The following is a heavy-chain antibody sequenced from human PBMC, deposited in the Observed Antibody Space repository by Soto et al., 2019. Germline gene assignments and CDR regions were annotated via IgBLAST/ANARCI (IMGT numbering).Heavy chain of an antibody. CDR2: IYYSGST. V-gene: IGHV4-31*03. J-gene: IGHJ3*02. Sequence: QVQLQESGPGLVKPSQTLSLTCTVSVGSISSGGYYWSWIRQHPGKGLEWIGYIYYSGSTYYNPSLKSRVTISVDTSKNQFSLKLSSVTAADTAVYDCARVPKEGPDDAFDIWGQGTMVTVSS. CDR1: VGSISSGGYY. CDR3: ARVPKEGPDDAFDI.